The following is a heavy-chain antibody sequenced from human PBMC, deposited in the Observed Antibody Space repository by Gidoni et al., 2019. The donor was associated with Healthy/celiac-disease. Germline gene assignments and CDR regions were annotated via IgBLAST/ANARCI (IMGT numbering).Heavy chain of an antibody. CDR3: ASWTTVTTNFYYYYGMDV. CDR1: GATFSSYA. J-gene: IGHJ6*02. Sequence: QVQLVQSGAEVKKPGSSVKVSCQASGATFSSYAISWVRQAPGQGLEWMGGIIPIFGTANYAQKFQGRVTITADESTSTAYMELSSLRSEDTAVYYCASWTTVTTNFYYYYGMDVWGQGTTVTVSS. CDR2: IIPIFGTA. V-gene: IGHV1-69*01. D-gene: IGHD4-17*01.